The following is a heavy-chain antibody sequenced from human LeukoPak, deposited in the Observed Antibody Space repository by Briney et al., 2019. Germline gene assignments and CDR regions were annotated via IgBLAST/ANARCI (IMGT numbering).Heavy chain of an antibody. J-gene: IGHJ6*02. D-gene: IGHD3-10*01. CDR2: ISGSGGST. CDR1: GFTFSSYA. CDR3: AKSVVVRGPYGMDV. V-gene: IGHV3-23*01. Sequence: GGSLRLSCAASGFTFSSYAMSWVRQVPGKGLEWVSAISGSGGSTYYADSVKGRFTISRDNSKNTLYLQMNSLRAEDTAVYYCAKSVVVRGPYGMDVWGQGTTVTVSS.